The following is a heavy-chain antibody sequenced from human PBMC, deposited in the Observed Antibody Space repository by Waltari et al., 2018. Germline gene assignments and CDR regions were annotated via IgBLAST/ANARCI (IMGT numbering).Heavy chain of an antibody. CDR1: GFPFSDHY. D-gene: IGHD1-1*01. CDR3: AQLGTGH. Sequence: EAQLVESGGGLPQPGESLRLSCAASGFPFSDHYMDWARQAPGKGLEWIGRIKRRVDSYATQYAASVKGRFIISRDDSTDSLYLQMNSLKTEDTAVYYCAQLGTGHWGQGTLVAVSS. CDR2: IKRRVDSYAT. J-gene: IGHJ1*01. V-gene: IGHV3-72*01.